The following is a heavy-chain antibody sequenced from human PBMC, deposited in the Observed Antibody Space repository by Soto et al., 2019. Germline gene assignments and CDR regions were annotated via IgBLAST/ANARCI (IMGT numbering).Heavy chain of an antibody. CDR2: ISHSCAST. Sequence: SGVASGFTLSSYAMSWVCHPSGKSLERFPAISHSCASTSYASSAKGRCTSSRDNCKSTLYLQMNSRRAEDTAVYYCAKEPMVRGSYYYYGMGVWGRGTRGAAAS. CDR3: AKEPMVRGSYYYYGMGV. CDR1: GFTLSSYA. J-gene: IGHJ6*02. V-gene: IGHV3-23*01. D-gene: IGHD3-10*01.